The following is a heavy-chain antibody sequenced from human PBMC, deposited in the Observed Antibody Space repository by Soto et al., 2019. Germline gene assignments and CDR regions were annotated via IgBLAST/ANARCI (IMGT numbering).Heavy chain of an antibody. CDR3: AREGLRFLEWFT. V-gene: IGHV4-31*03. CDR2: IASSGST. D-gene: IGHD3-3*01. CDR1: GGSISSGGYY. Sequence: QVQLQESGPGLVKPSQTLSLTCTVSGGSISSGGYYWSWIRQHPGKGLGWIGYIASSGSTYYNQSHKSRVTISVDTSKNQCSLKLSSVTAADTAVYYCAREGLRFLEWFTWGQGTLVTVSS. J-gene: IGHJ5*02.